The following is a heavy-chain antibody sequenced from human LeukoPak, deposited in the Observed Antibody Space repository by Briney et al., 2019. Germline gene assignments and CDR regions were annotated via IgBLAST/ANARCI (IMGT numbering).Heavy chain of an antibody. CDR3: AREFAFDI. CDR1: GFTFSSYS. J-gene: IGHJ3*02. V-gene: IGHV3-48*04. Sequence: GGSLRLSCAASGFTFSSYSMNWVRQAPGKGLEWVSYISSSSSTINYADSVKGRFTISRDNAKNSLYLQMNSLRAEDTAVYYCAREFAFDIWGQGTMVTVSS. CDR2: ISSSSSTI.